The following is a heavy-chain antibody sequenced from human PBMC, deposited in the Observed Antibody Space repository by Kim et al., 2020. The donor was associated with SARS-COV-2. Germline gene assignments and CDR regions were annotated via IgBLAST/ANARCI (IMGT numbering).Heavy chain of an antibody. V-gene: IGHV3-7*03. J-gene: IGHJ6*02. Sequence: GGSLRLSCAASGFTFSSYWMSWVRQAPGKGLEWVANIKQDGSEKYYVDSVKGRFTISRDNAKNSLYLQMNSLRAEDTAVYYCARDAYGSGSRDYYYGMDVWGQGTTVTVSS. CDR1: GFTFSSYW. CDR2: IKQDGSEK. D-gene: IGHD3-10*01. CDR3: ARDAYGSGSRDYYYGMDV.